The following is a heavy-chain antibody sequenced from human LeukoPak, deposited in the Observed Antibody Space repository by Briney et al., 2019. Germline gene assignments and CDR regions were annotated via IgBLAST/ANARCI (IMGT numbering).Heavy chain of an antibody. CDR1: GGTFSSYA. CDR2: IIPILGIA. V-gene: IGHV1-69*04. J-gene: IGHJ6*02. Sequence: ASVKVSCKASGGTFSSYAISWVRQAPGQGLEWMGRIIPILGIANYAQKFQGRVTITADKSTSTAYMELSSLRSEDTAVYYCARGDYGDFYGMDVWGQGTTVTVSS. CDR3: ARGDYGDFYGMDV. D-gene: IGHD4-17*01.